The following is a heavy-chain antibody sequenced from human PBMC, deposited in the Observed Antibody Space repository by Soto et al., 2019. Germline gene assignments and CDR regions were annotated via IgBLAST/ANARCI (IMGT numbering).Heavy chain of an antibody. Sequence: GGSLRLSCAASGFTFSSYAKSWVRQAPGKGLEWVSAISGSGGSTYYADSVKGRFTISRDNSKNTLYLQMNSLRAEDTAVYYCAKVGYYGSGSLPYFDYWGQGTLVTVSS. J-gene: IGHJ4*02. CDR3: AKVGYYGSGSLPYFDY. D-gene: IGHD3-10*01. V-gene: IGHV3-23*01. CDR1: GFTFSSYA. CDR2: ISGSGGST.